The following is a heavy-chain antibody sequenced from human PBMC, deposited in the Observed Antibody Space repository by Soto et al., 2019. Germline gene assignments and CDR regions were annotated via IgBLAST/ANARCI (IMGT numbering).Heavy chain of an antibody. J-gene: IGHJ6*02. CDR2: MNPNSGNT. D-gene: IGHD3-3*01. CDR1: GYTFTSYD. V-gene: IGHV1-8*01. CDR3: ARGASITIFGVVYYYYGMDV. Sequence: ASVKVSCKASGYTFTSYDINWVRQATGQGLEWMGWMNPNSGNTGYAQKFQGSVTMTRNTSISTAYMELSSLRSEDTAVYYCARGASITIFGVVYYYYGMDVWGQGTTVTVSS.